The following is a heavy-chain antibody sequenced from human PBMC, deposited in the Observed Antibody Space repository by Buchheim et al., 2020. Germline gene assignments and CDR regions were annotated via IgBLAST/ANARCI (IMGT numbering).Heavy chain of an antibody. Sequence: QVQLQESGPGLVKPSETLSLPCTVSGGSMSGYYWSWIRQPPGKGLEWIGYFYYSGGTRYNPSLKSRVTMSADTSKTQFSLKLSSVTAADTALYYCARLISKVGDYYYYAMDVWGQGTT. CDR3: ARLISKVGDYYYYAMDV. J-gene: IGHJ6*02. CDR1: GGSMSGYY. CDR2: FYYSGGT. V-gene: IGHV4-59*01. D-gene: IGHD4-17*01.